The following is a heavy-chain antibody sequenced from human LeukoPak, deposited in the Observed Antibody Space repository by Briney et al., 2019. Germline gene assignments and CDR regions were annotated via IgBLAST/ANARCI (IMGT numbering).Heavy chain of an antibody. D-gene: IGHD5-18*01. Sequence: GGSLRLSCAASGFTFSSYGMSWVRQAPGKGLEWVSAISGSGGSTYYADSVKGRFTISRDNSKNTLYLQMNSLRAEDTAVYYCEKELRGYSYGLNYWGQGTLVTVSS. CDR2: ISGSGGST. V-gene: IGHV3-23*01. J-gene: IGHJ4*02. CDR3: EKELRGYSYGLNY. CDR1: GFTFSSYG.